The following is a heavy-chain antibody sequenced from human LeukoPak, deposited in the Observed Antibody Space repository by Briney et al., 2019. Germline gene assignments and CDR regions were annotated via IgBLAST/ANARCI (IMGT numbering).Heavy chain of an antibody. J-gene: IGHJ4*02. V-gene: IGHV3-74*01. CDR2: IKRDGSII. Sequence: GGSLRLSCAASGFTFSRYWMHWVRQVPGKGLVWVSRIKRDGSIISCADSVRGRFTISRDNAKNTLYLQMNGLRAEDTAVCYCARNGLGEWELLHVWGQGTLVTVSS. CDR3: ARNGLGEWELLHV. D-gene: IGHD1-26*01. CDR1: GFTFSRYW.